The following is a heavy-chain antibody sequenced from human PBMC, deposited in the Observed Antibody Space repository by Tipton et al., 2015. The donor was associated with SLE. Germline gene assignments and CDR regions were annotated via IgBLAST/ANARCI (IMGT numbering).Heavy chain of an antibody. J-gene: IGHJ5*02. D-gene: IGHD3-10*01. Sequence: TLSLTCKVSGGSISSYYWSWIRQTSGMRLEWIGFTHTSGSTDYNPSLKSRVTISVDTSKNQFSLKLTSVTAADTGVYYCASGGFYGSGSYYGGWFDPWGQGTLVTVSS. V-gene: IGHV4-4*08. CDR3: ASGGFYGSGSYYGGWFDP. CDR1: GGSISSYY. CDR2: THTSGST.